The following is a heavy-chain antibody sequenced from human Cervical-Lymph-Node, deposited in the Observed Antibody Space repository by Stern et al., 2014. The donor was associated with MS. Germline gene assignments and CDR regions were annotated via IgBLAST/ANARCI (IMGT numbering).Heavy chain of an antibody. CDR1: GFTFTRYG. CDR2: ISDYRGHT. CDR3: ASNWGDAFDI. V-gene: IGHV1-18*01. Sequence: VQLLESGPEVKEPGASVKVSCRPSGFTFTRYGITWVRQAPGQGLEWMGWISDYRGHTKSPQNLQGRVTMTTDTSTNTAYMELKSLNYDDTAVYYCASNWGDAFDIWGQGTMVTVSP. D-gene: IGHD7-27*01. J-gene: IGHJ3*02.